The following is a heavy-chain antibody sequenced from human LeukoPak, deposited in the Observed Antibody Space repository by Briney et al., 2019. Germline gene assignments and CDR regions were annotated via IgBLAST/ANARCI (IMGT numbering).Heavy chain of an antibody. CDR1: GFTFSSYA. J-gene: IGHJ3*02. CDR2: ISGSGGST. CDR3: AKDPGFYGVLDAFDI. Sequence: TGGSLRLSCAASGFTFSSYAMSWVRQAPGKGLEWVSAISGSGGSTYYADSVKGRFTISRDNSKNTLYLQMNSLRAEDTAVYYCAKDPGFYGVLDAFDIWGQGTMVTVSS. D-gene: IGHD4-17*01. V-gene: IGHV3-23*01.